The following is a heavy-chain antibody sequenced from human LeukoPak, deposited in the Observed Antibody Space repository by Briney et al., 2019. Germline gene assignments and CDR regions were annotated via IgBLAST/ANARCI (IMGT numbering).Heavy chain of an antibody. CDR3: AKDRIYYGSGNYYNPPPSSFDY. V-gene: IGHV3-23*01. CDR2: ISGSGGIT. Sequence: GGSLRLSCAASGFTVSSNYMSWVRQAPGKGLEWVSGISGSGGITYYADSVKGRFTISRDNSKNTLYLQMNSLRAEDTAVYYCAKDRIYYGSGNYYNPPPSSFDYWGQGTLVTVSS. CDR1: GFTVSSNY. D-gene: IGHD3-10*01. J-gene: IGHJ4*02.